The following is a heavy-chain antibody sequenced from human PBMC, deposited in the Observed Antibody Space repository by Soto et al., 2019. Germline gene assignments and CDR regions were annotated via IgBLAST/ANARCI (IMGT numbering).Heavy chain of an antibody. CDR1: GFTFSSYG. CDR3: AKEWDSGPHLFDY. D-gene: IGHD1-26*01. CDR2: ISYDGSNK. V-gene: IGHV3-30*18. J-gene: IGHJ4*02. Sequence: GGSLRLSCAASGFTFSSYGMHWVRQAPGKGLEWVAVISYDGSNKYYADSVKGRFTISRDNSKNTLYLQMNSLRAEDTAVYYCAKEWDSGPHLFDYWGQGTLVTVSS.